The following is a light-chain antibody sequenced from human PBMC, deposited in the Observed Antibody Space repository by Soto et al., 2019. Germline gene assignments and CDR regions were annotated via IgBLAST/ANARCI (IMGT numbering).Light chain of an antibody. V-gene: IGKV3-15*01. Sequence: EIVLTQSPGTLSLSPGERATLSCRASQSVSSNLAWYQQKPGQAPRLLIFGASSRANGIPARFSGSGSGTEFTLTISSLQSEDIAVYYCQQYHNWPLTFGQGTRLEIK. CDR2: GAS. CDR1: QSVSSN. CDR3: QQYHNWPLT. J-gene: IGKJ5*01.